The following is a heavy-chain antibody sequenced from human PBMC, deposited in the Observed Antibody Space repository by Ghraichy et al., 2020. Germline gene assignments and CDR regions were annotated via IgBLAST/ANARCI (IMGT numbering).Heavy chain of an antibody. J-gene: IGHJ6*02. D-gene: IGHD2-15*01. CDR1: GGSISSSSYY. V-gene: IGHV4-39*01. CDR2: IYYSGST. CDR3: AMTYYCSGGSCYSGSYYFYDMDV. Sequence: SETLSLTCTVSGGSISSSSYYWGWIRQPPGKGLEWIGCIYYSGSTYYNPSLKSRVTISVDTSKNQFSLKLSSVTAADTAVYYCAMTYYCSGGSCYSGSYYFYDMDVWGQGTTVTVSS.